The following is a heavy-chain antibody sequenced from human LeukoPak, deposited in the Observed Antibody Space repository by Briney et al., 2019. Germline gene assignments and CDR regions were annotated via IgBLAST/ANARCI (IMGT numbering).Heavy chain of an antibody. D-gene: IGHD6-13*01. CDR3: AKLWQRLVLEASDI. J-gene: IGHJ3*02. V-gene: IGHV3-30*02. CDR2: IWFDGSKK. Sequence: PGGSLRLSCAASGFSYSSHAMHWVRQAPGKGLEWVAIIWFDGSKKYYADSVKGRFTISRDNSKNTLYLQMNSLRGEDTAVYYCAKLWQRLVLEASDIWGQGTMVTVSP. CDR1: GFSYSSHA.